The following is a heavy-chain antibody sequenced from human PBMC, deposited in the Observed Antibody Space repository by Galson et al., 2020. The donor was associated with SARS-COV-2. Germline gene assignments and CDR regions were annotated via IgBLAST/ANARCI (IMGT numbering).Heavy chain of an antibody. CDR1: GFTFSNAW. Sequence: NPGGSLRLSCAASGFTFSNAWMSWVRQAPGKGLEWVGRIKSKTDGETTDYAAPVKGRFTISRDDSKNTLYLQMNSLKTEDTAVYYCTTEHYDFWRDAFDIWGQGIMVTVSS. J-gene: IGHJ3*02. CDR2: IKSKTDGETT. D-gene: IGHD3-3*01. V-gene: IGHV3-15*01. CDR3: TTEHYDFWRDAFDI.